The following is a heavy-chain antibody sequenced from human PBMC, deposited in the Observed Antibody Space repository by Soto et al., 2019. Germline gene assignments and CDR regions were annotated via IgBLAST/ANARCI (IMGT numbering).Heavy chain of an antibody. V-gene: IGHV1-46*01. Sequence: GASVKVSCKASGGAFTSYYMHWVRQAPGQGLEWMGIINPSGGSTSYAQKFQGRVTMTRDTSTSTVYMELSSLRSEDTAVYYCARDGGDYGMDVWGQGTTVTVSS. D-gene: IGHD3-16*01. CDR2: INPSGGST. CDR1: GGAFTSYY. CDR3: ARDGGDYGMDV. J-gene: IGHJ6*02.